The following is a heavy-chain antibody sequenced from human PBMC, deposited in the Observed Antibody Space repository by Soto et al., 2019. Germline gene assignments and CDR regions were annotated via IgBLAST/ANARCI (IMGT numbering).Heavy chain of an antibody. CDR2: IYYSGST. CDR3: ARVEATELNSRTNNNYYYYYYMDV. V-gene: IGHV4-59*01. Sequence: SETLSLTCPLSGGNISRYYWILVRPPPGKGLEGDGDIYYSGSTNYNPSLKSRVTISVDTSKNQFSLKLSSVTAADTAVYYCARVEATELNSRTNNNYYYYYYMDVWGKGTTVTVSS. CDR1: GGNISRYY. J-gene: IGHJ6*03. D-gene: IGHD1-7*01.